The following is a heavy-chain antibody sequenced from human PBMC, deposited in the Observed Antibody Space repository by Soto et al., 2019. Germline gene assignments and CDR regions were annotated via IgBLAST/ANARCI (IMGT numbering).Heavy chain of an antibody. CDR2: INPSGGST. V-gene: IGHV1-46*02. D-gene: IGHD2-15*01. J-gene: IGHJ5*02. Sequence: SVKVSCKESGYTFNSYYIHWVRQAHKQGLEWMGIINPSGGSTSYAQKFQGRVTMTRDTSTSTVYMELSSLRSEDTAVYYCARGQMLLGESAANNWFDPWGQGTLVTVSS. CDR1: GYTFNSYY. CDR3: ARGQMLLGESAANNWFDP.